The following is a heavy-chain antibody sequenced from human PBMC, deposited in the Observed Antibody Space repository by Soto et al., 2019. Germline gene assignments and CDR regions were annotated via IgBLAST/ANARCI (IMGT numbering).Heavy chain of an antibody. J-gene: IGHJ5*02. Sequence: GGSLRLSCAASGFTFSSYGMHWVRQAPGKGLEWVAVIWYDGSNKYYADSVKGRFTISRDNSKNTLYLQMNSLRAEDTAVYYCARAGITMINWFDPWGQGTLVTVS. CDR1: GFTFSSYG. D-gene: IGHD3-22*01. V-gene: IGHV3-33*01. CDR3: ARAGITMINWFDP. CDR2: IWYDGSNK.